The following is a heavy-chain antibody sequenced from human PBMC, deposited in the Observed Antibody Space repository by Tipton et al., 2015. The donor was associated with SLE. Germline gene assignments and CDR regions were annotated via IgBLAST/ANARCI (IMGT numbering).Heavy chain of an antibody. D-gene: IGHD2-21*01. CDR3: AGRGDLVVEVAYLDY. V-gene: IGHV4-39*07. J-gene: IGHJ4*02. CDR2: IYYTGST. CDR1: GDSFSRNTYL. Sequence: LRLSCSVSGDSFSRNTYLWGWIRQPPGKGLEWIGDIYYTGSTYYNASLKGRASIAVDPSKNQFSLRLSSVTAADTAVYYCAGRGDLVVEVAYLDYWGQGILVTVSS.